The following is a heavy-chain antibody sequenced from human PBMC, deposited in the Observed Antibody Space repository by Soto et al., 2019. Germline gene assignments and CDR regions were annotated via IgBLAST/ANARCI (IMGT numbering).Heavy chain of an antibody. CDR2: ISGGGGST. Sequence: QLLESGGGLAQPGGSLRLSCAASGFTFSSYAMSWVRQAPGKGLEWVSGISGGGGSTYYADSVKGRFTISRDNSKNTLYLQMNSLRAEDTAKYYCAKDGSSSWRINWFGPWGQGALVTVSS. CDR1: GFTFSSYA. J-gene: IGHJ5*02. V-gene: IGHV3-23*01. CDR3: AKDGSSSWRINWFGP. D-gene: IGHD6-13*01.